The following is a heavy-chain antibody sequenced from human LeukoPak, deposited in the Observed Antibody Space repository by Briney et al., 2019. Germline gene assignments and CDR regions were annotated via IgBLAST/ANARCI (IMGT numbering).Heavy chain of an antibody. CDR3: ARLLGLKIVTPDDEAFDI. J-gene: IGHJ3*02. V-gene: IGHV5-51*01. Sequence: GESLKISCKSSEYSFTTYWIGWVRQMPGKGLEYMGITNPAKSDTRYSPSFQGQISISVDKSTNTAYLQWGSLRASDTAIYYCARLLGLKIVTPDDEAFDIWGQGTMVIVSS. CDR2: TNPAKSDT. D-gene: IGHD2/OR15-2a*01. CDR1: EYSFTTYW.